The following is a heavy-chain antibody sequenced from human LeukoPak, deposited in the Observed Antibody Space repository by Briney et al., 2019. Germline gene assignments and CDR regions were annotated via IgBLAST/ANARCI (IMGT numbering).Heavy chain of an antibody. CDR1: GGSISSSSYY. V-gene: IGHV4-39*02. Sequence: SETLSLTCTVSGGSISSSSYYWGWIRQPPGKGLEWIGSIYYSGSTYYNPSLKSRVTISVDTSKNQFSLKLSSVTAADTAVYYCARDPTNTSGRNVYLDHWGQGTLVTVSS. D-gene: IGHD6-19*01. J-gene: IGHJ4*02. CDR2: IYYSGST. CDR3: ARDPTNTSGRNVYLDH.